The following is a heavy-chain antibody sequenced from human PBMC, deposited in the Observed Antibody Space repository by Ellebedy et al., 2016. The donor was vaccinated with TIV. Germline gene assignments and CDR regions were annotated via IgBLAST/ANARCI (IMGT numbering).Heavy chain of an antibody. Sequence: ASVKVSXXASGYTFTSYGISWVRQAPGQGLEWMGWISAYNGNTNYAQKLQGRVTMTTDTSTSTAYMELRSLRSDDTAVYYCARGSMEYQLLLGVLDMDVWGQGTTVTVSS. J-gene: IGHJ6*02. V-gene: IGHV1-18*01. CDR3: ARGSMEYQLLLGVLDMDV. D-gene: IGHD2-2*01. CDR2: ISAYNGNT. CDR1: GYTFTSYG.